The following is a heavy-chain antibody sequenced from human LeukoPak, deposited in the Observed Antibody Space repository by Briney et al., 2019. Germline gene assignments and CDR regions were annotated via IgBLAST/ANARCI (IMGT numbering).Heavy chain of an antibody. Sequence: GASVRVSCTASGYPFSAHFLNWVRQAPGQGLEWMGWISAYNGNTNYAQKLQGRVTMTTDTSTSTAYMELRSLRSDDTAVYYCARERGGSFSYWGQGTLVTVSS. CDR3: ARERGGSFSY. CDR1: GYPFSAHF. V-gene: IGHV1-18*01. D-gene: IGHD1-26*01. J-gene: IGHJ4*02. CDR2: ISAYNGNT.